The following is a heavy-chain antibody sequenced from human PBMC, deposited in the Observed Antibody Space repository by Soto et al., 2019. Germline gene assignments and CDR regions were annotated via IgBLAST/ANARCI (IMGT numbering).Heavy chain of an antibody. CDR1: GYTFTSYG. Sequence: ASVKVSCKASGYTFTSYGISWVRQAPGQGLEWMGWISAYNGNTNYAQKLQGRVTMTTDTSTSTAYMELRSLRSDDTAVYYCATSPQHEARIAVGRGPLPRRFDYWGQGTLVTVSS. V-gene: IGHV1-18*01. CDR3: ATSPQHEARIAVGRGPLPRRFDY. D-gene: IGHD6-19*01. CDR2: ISAYNGNT. J-gene: IGHJ4*02.